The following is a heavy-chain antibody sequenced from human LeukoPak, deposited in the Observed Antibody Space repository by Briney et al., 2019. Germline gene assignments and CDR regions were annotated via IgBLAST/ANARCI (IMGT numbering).Heavy chain of an antibody. Sequence: ASVKVSCMASGYTFTSYYMHWVRQAPGQGLEWMGGIIPIFGTANYAQKLQGRVTMTTDTSTSTAYMELRSLRSDDTAVYYCARDRGVPAAVTGYFDLWGRGTLVTVSS. CDR3: ARDRGVPAAVTGYFDL. V-gene: IGHV1-18*04. D-gene: IGHD2-2*01. CDR2: IIPIFGTA. CDR1: GYTFTSYY. J-gene: IGHJ2*01.